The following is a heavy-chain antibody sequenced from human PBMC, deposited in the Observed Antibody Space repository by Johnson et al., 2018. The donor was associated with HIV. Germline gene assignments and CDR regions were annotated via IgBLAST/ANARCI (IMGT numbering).Heavy chain of an antibody. D-gene: IGHD6-13*01. CDR2: IYSGGST. J-gene: IGHJ3*02. Sequence: EVQLVESGGGLVQPGGSLRLSCAASGFTVSSNYMSWVRQAPGKGLEWVSVIYSGGSTYYADFVKGRFTISRDNAKNTVYLQLNSLRAEDTAVYYCAKVSGIAAAGHDAFDIWGQGTMVTVSS. CDR1: GFTVSSNY. CDR3: AKVSGIAAAGHDAFDI. V-gene: IGHV3-66*01.